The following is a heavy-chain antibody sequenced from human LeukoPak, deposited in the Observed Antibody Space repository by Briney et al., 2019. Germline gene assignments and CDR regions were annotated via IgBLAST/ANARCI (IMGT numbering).Heavy chain of an antibody. Sequence: GGSLRLSCAASGFTFTNYWTDWVPEAPGEGLERVANINQGGSEKYYVDSVNDRFTISRDNAKNSLYLQLNNLRADDTALYYCSRSLDYWGQGTLVTVSS. CDR3: SRSLDY. J-gene: IGHJ4*02. V-gene: IGHV3-7*03. CDR1: GFTFTNYW. CDR2: INQGGSEK.